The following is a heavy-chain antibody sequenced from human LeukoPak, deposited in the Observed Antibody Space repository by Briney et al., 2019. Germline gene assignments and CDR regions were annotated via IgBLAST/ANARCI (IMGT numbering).Heavy chain of an antibody. CDR3: AKDPYYDMIAEYFQH. D-gene: IGHD3-22*01. CDR1: GFTFSSYG. J-gene: IGHJ1*01. CDR2: ISYDGSNK. Sequence: SGGSLRLSCAASGFTFSSYGMHWVRQAPGKGLEWVAVISYDGSNKYYADSVKGRFTISRDNSKNTLYLQMNSLRAEDTAVYYCAKDPYYDMIAEYFQHWGQGTLVTVSS. V-gene: IGHV3-30*18.